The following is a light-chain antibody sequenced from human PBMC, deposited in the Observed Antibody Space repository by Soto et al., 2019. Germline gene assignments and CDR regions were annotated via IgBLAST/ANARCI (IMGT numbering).Light chain of an antibody. CDR3: QQSYTTPRT. V-gene: IGKV1-39*01. CDR2: GTS. J-gene: IGKJ1*01. CDR1: QSISSY. Sequence: DIQMTHSPSSLSASVGDRVTITCRASQSISSYLNWYQQKAGKAPKLLISGTSSMESGVPARFSGSGSGTDFTHTISSLQPEDFATYYCQQSYTTPRTFGQGTKVEIK.